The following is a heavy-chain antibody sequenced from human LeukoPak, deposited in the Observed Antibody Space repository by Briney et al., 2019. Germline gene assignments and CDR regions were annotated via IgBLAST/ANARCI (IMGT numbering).Heavy chain of an antibody. CDR1: GGSFSGYY. CDR3: ARGGRLLLWFGRGNDTSRSYHFDY. J-gene: IGHJ4*02. CDR2: INHGGST. V-gene: IGHV4-34*01. Sequence: PSETLSLTCAVYGGSFSGYYWSWIRQPPGKGLEWIGEINHGGSTNYNPSLKSRVTISVDTSKNQFSLKLSSVTAADTAVYYCARGGRLLLWFGRGNDTSRSYHFDYWGQGTLVTVSS. D-gene: IGHD3-10*01.